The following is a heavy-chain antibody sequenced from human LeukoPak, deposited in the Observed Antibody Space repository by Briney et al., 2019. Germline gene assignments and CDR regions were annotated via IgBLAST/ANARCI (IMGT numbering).Heavy chain of an antibody. CDR2: ISESGGST. CDR1: GFTFSTSA. V-gene: IGHV3-23*01. D-gene: IGHD3-22*01. J-gene: IGHJ4*02. Sequence: GGSLRLSCVVSGFTFSTSAMSWVRQAPGKGLEWVSGISESGGSTYYADSVKGRFTSSRDNSKNTLYLQMNSLKTEDTAVYYCSTTYYYDSSEGYWGQGTLVTVSS. CDR3: STTYYYDSSEGY.